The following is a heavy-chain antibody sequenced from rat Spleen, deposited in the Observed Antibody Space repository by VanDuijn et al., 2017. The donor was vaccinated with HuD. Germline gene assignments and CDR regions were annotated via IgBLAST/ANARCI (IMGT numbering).Heavy chain of an antibody. V-gene: IGHV3-1*01. Sequence: EVQLQESGPGLVKPSQSLSLTCSVTGYSITSNYWGWIRKFPGNKMEWMGYISYSGSTSYNPSLKSQISITRDTSKNQFFLQLTSVTTEDTATYYCARWGGARDFDYWGQGVMVTVSS. J-gene: IGHJ2*01. CDR1: GYSITSNY. D-gene: IGHD4-3*01. CDR2: ISYSGST. CDR3: ARWGGARDFDY.